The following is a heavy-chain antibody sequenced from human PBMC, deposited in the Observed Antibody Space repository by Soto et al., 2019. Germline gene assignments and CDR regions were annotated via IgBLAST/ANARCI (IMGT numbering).Heavy chain of an antibody. CDR1: GYTFTNYD. CDR2: ISTYTGNT. V-gene: IGHV1-18*01. D-gene: IGHD3-10*01. CDR3: ARGYYYGSGRPTPGGMDV. J-gene: IGHJ6*02. Sequence: QAHLVQSGAEVKKPGASVKVSCKASGYTFTNYDINWVRQAPGQGLEWMGWISTYTGNTNYAQKLQGRVTMTTDTSTSTAYMELSSLRSDDTAVYYCARGYYYGSGRPTPGGMDVLGQGTTVTVSS.